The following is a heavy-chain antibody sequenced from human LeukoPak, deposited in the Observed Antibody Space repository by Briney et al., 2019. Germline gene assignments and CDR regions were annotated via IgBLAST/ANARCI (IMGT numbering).Heavy chain of an antibody. J-gene: IGHJ3*02. CDR3: ARLGGDPIRSTTVVTTTGAFDI. D-gene: IGHD4-23*01. V-gene: IGHV4-39*01. CDR1: GGSISSSSYY. Sequence: SETLSLTCTVSGGSISSSSYYWGWIRQPPGKGLEWIGSIYYSGSTYYNPSLKSRVTISVDTSKNQFSLKLSSVTAADTAVYYCARLGGDPIRSTTVVTTTGAFDIWGQGTMVTVSS. CDR2: IYYSGST.